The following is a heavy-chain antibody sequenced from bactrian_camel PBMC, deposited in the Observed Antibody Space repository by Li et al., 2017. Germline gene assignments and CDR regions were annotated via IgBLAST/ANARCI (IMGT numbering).Heavy chain of an antibody. J-gene: IGHJ4*01. D-gene: IGHD2*01. V-gene: IGHV3S54*01. CDR3: AHVWCISRAPRR. Sequence: HVQLVESGGGSVQAGESLRISCAVSPRIDRSSCLGWFRQAPGKEHEGVAAVYSRSGMTYYADSVRGRFTISKDNAKNTLYLQMNSLKPEDTAMYYCAHVWCISRAPRRWGQGTQVTVS. CDR1: PRIDRSSC. CDR2: VYSRSGMT.